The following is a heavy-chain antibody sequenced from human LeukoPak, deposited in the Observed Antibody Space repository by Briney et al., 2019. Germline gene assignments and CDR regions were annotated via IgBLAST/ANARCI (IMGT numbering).Heavy chain of an antibody. CDR2: IRYDGSNK. D-gene: IGHD3-16*01. CDR1: GFTFSSYG. Sequence: GGSLRLSCAASGFTFSSYGMHWVRQAPGKGLEWVAFIRYDGSNKYYADSVKGRFTISRDNSKNTLYLQMNSLRAEDTAVYYCAKPPVTTFDYYYYMDVWGKGTTVTVSS. CDR3: AKPPVTTFDYYYYMDV. V-gene: IGHV3-30*02. J-gene: IGHJ6*03.